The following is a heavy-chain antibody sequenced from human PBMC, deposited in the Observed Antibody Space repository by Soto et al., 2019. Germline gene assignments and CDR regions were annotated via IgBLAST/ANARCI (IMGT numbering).Heavy chain of an antibody. Sequence: GTAEVSRKGHRETLPRDLMRWVGHGLGQGLEWMGIINPSGGSTSYAQKFQGRVTMTRDTSTSTVYMELSSLRSEDTAVYYCARGSRGYYSIYFDNWGQGTLVTVSA. CDR3: ARGSRGYYSIYFDN. CDR2: INPSGGST. J-gene: IGHJ4*02. D-gene: IGHD3-22*01. CDR1: RETLPRDL. V-gene: IGHV1-46*01.